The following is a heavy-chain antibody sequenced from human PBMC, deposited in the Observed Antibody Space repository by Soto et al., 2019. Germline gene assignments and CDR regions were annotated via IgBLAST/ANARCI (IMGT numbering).Heavy chain of an antibody. V-gene: IGHV1-69*13. CDR3: ARSGIRIFGVVPRDDAFDI. D-gene: IGHD3-3*01. Sequence: SVKVSGKASGGTCSRYAISCVLQSALQGLDWMGGIIPIFGTANYAQKFQGRVTITADESTSTAYMELSSLRSEDTAVYYCARSGIRIFGVVPRDDAFDIWGQGTMVTVSS. CDR2: IIPIFGTA. CDR1: GGTCSRYA. J-gene: IGHJ3*02.